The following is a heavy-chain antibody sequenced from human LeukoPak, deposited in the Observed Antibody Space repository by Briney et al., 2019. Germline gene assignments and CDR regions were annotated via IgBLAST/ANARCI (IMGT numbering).Heavy chain of an antibody. CDR1: GFTFSSYA. CDR3: AKSGRSGGNCGDY. D-gene: IGHD2-15*01. Sequence: GRSLRLSCATSGFTFSSYAMHWVRQAPGKGLEWVAVISYDGSNKYYVDSVKGRFTISRDNSKNTLYLQMNSLRAEDTALYYCAKSGRSGGNCGDYWGQGTLVTVSS. CDR2: ISYDGSNK. J-gene: IGHJ4*02. V-gene: IGHV3-30*18.